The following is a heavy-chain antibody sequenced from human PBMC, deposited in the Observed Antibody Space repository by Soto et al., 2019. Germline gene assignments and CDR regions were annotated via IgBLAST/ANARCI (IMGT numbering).Heavy chain of an antibody. CDR2: ISGSGGGT. V-gene: IGHV3-23*01. J-gene: IGHJ4*02. D-gene: IGHD2-21*02. Sequence: GGSLRLSCEASGFPFSFYSMNWVRQTPGKGLEWVSAISGSGGGTYYAHSVKGRFTISRDNSKNTLYLQMSNLRAEDSAMYYCARDAPLRYCGGDCYADHWGQGTQVTVSS. CDR1: GFPFSFYS. CDR3: ARDAPLRYCGGDCYADH.